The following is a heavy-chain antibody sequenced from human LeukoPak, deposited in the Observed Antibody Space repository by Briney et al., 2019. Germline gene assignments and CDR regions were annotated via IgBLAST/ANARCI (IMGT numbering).Heavy chain of an antibody. J-gene: IGHJ4*02. D-gene: IGHD3-22*01. V-gene: IGHV3-11*06. CDR2: ISSSSSYI. Sequence: TGGSLRLSCAASGFTFSDYYMSWIRQAPGKGLEWVSYISSSSSYIYYADSVKGRFTISRDNAKNSLYLQMNSLRAEDTAVYYCAREYDSSGYYHLFDYWGQGTLVTVSS. CDR3: AREYDSSGYYHLFDY. CDR1: GFTFSDYY.